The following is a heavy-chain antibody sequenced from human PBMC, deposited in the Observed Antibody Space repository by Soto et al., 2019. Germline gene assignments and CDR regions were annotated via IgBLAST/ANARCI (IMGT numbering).Heavy chain of an antibody. V-gene: IGHV4-59*01. J-gene: IGHJ6*02. CDR3: ASKSSSWYYYYGMDV. D-gene: IGHD6-13*01. CDR1: GGSISSYY. Sequence: SETLSLTCTVSGGSISSYYWSWIRQPPGKGLEWIGYIYYSGSTNYNPSLKSRVTISVDTSKIQFSLKLSSVTAADTAVYYCASKSSSWYYYYGMDVWGQGTTVTVSS. CDR2: IYYSGST.